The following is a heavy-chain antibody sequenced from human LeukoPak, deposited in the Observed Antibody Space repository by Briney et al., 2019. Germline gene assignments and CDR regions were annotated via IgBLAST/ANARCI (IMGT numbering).Heavy chain of an antibody. CDR2: VYDTGAT. CDR1: GGSISGYY. V-gene: IGHV4-59*08. D-gene: IGHD1/OR15-1a*01. Sequence: SEALSLTCTVSGGSISGYYWSWIRQPPGKRLESIGYVYDTGATNYNPSLKSRFTISIDTSKNQFSLYLSSVTAADTAVYYCARLPLIATTRGGFDPWGQGTLVTVSS. J-gene: IGHJ5*02. CDR3: ARLPLIATTRGGFDP.